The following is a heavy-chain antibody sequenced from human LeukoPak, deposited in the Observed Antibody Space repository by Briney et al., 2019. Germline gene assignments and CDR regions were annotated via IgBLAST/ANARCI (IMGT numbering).Heavy chain of an antibody. CDR1: GGTFSSYG. J-gene: IGHJ6*02. CDR3: ARGSGTITMVRGVFYGMDV. Sequence: ASVKVSCKASGGTFSSYGISWVRQAPGQGLEWMGGIIPIFGTPNYAQKFQGRVTITTDESTSTAYMELSSLRSEDTAVYYCARGSGTITMVRGVFYGMDVWGQGTTVTVSS. CDR2: IIPIFGTP. D-gene: IGHD3-10*01. V-gene: IGHV1-69*05.